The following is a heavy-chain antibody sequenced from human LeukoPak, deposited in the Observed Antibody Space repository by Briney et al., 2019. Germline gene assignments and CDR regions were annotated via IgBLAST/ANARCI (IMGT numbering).Heavy chain of an antibody. CDR1: GFTFINHA. V-gene: IGHV3-30*04. CDR3: ARFSSAGEDY. Sequence: GGSLRLSCAASGFTFINHAMHWVRQAPGKGLEWVAGITYDGDKKFYPDSVKGRYTISRDNSKKTVFLEMNSLRPEDTAVYYCARFSSAGEDYWGQGTLVTVSS. J-gene: IGHJ4*02. D-gene: IGHD2-15*01. CDR2: ITYDGDKK.